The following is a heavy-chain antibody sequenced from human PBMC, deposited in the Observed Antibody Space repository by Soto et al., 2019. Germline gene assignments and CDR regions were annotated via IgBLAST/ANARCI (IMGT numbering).Heavy chain of an antibody. Sequence: SVKVSCKASGGTFSSYAISWVRQAPGQGLEWMGGIIPIFGTANYAQKFQGRVTITADESTSTAYMELSSLRSEDTAVYYCARDGVYDILTGYYPQDYGMDVWGQGTTVTVSS. CDR1: GGTFSSYA. J-gene: IGHJ6*02. D-gene: IGHD3-9*01. CDR3: ARDGVYDILTGYYPQDYGMDV. CDR2: IIPIFGTA. V-gene: IGHV1-69*13.